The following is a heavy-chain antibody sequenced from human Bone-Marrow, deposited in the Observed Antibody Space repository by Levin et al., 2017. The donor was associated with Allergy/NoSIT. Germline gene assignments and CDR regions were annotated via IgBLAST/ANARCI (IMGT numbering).Heavy chain of an antibody. CDR1: GDSISSKNYY. Sequence: SETLSLTCSVSGDSISSKNYYWAWVRQPPGKGLEWIGTISYSGNTHFNPSLESRVTIFVDTSKNQFSLKLRSVTAADTAVYHCARQGPYYYGSENYPYQYYIDVWGKGATVTVSS. D-gene: IGHD3-10*01. CDR3: ARQGPYYYGSENYPYQYYIDV. V-gene: IGHV4-39*01. J-gene: IGHJ6*03. CDR2: ISYSGNT.